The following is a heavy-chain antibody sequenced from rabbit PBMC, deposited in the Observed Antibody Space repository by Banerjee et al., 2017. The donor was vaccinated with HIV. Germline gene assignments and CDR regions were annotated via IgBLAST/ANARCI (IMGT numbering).Heavy chain of an antibody. D-gene: IGHD1-1*01. CDR3: ARNYVNAFDP. CDR1: GFSFSSNW. V-gene: IGHV1S45*01. CDR2: IDTNDGDT. J-gene: IGHJ2*01. Sequence: LEESGGGLVKPGGTLTLTCTVSGFSFSSNWVCWVRQAPGKGWEWIACIDTNDGDTDYANWPKGRFTISKPSSTSVTVQRTSLTAADTATYFCARNYVNAFDPWGQGTRVTV.